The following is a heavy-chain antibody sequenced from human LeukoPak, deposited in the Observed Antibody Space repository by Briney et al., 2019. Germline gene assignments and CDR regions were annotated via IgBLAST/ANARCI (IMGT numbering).Heavy chain of an antibody. Sequence: SVKVSCKASGGTFSSYAISWVRQAPGQGLEWMGRIIPILGIANYAQKFQGRVTITADKSTSTAYMELSRLRSDDTAVYYCARELDYYYGSGRPFDYWGQGTLVTVSS. CDR2: IIPILGIA. D-gene: IGHD3-10*01. J-gene: IGHJ4*02. V-gene: IGHV1-69*04. CDR3: ARELDYYYGSGRPFDY. CDR1: GGTFSSYA.